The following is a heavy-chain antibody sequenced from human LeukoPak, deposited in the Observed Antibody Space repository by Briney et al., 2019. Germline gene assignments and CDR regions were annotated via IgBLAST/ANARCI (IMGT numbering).Heavy chain of an antibody. CDR1: GGSISSYY. Sequence: SEALSLTCTVSGGSISSYYWSWIRQPPGKGLEWIGYIYYSGSTNYNPSLKSRVTISVDTSKNQFSLKLSSVTAADTAVYYCARSLILTGYFGYWGQGTLVTVSS. CDR2: IYYSGST. J-gene: IGHJ4*02. D-gene: IGHD3-9*01. V-gene: IGHV4-59*08. CDR3: ARSLILTGYFGY.